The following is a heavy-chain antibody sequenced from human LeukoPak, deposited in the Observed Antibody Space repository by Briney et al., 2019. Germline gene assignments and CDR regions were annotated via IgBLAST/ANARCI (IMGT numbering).Heavy chain of an antibody. CDR2: ISGDGDST. V-gene: IGHV3-43*02. CDR3: AKDYDSSGHFLSFFDS. Sequence: GGSLRLSCAASGFTFDDYGMHWVRQVPGKGLEWVSLISGDGDSTYYADSVKGRFTISRDNGKNSLFLQMNSLTTEDTALYYCAKDYDSSGHFLSFFDSWGQGILVTVSS. CDR1: GFTFDDYG. J-gene: IGHJ4*02. D-gene: IGHD3-22*01.